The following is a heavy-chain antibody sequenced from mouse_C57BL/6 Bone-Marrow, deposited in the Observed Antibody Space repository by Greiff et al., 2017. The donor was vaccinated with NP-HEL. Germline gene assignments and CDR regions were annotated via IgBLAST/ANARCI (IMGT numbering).Heavy chain of an antibody. CDR1: GFTFTDYS. V-gene: IGHV7-3*01. CDR2: IRNKANGYTT. J-gene: IGHJ1*03. D-gene: IGHD1-1*01. CDR3: TKYSYYGSSYWYFDG. Sequence: DVKLVESGGGLVQPGGSLSLSCAASGFTFTDYSMSWVRQPPGKALEWLGFIRNKANGYTTEYSASVQDRFTISRDNSQIILYLQMNALRAEDSANYCWTKYSYYGSSYWYFDGWGTGTTVTVSS.